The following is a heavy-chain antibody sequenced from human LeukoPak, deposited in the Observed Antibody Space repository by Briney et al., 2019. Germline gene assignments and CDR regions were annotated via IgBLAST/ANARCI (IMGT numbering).Heavy chain of an antibody. CDR2: IYYSGST. CDR1: GGSISSYY. CDR3: ARVGGSKYYYYYYGMDV. Sequence: SETLSLTCTVSGGSISSYYWSWIRQPPGKGLEWIGYIYYSGSTNYNPSLKSRVTISVDTSKNQFSLKLSSVTAADTAVYYCARVGGSKYYYYYYGMDVWGQGTTVTVSS. V-gene: IGHV4-59*01. D-gene: IGHD1-26*01. J-gene: IGHJ6*02.